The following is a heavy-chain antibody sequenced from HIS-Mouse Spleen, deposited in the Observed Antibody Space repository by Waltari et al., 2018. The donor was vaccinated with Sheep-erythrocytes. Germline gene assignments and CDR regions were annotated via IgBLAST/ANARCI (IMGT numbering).Heavy chain of an antibody. CDR2: ISSSSSYI. J-gene: IGHJ4*02. V-gene: IGHV3-21*01. Sequence: FSSYSMNWVRQAPGKGLEWVSSISSSSSYIYYADSVKGRFTIARDNAKNSLYLQMNSLRAEDTAVYYCARVASGATFDYWGQGTLVTVSS. D-gene: IGHD1-26*01. CDR1: FSSYS. CDR3: ARVASGATFDY.